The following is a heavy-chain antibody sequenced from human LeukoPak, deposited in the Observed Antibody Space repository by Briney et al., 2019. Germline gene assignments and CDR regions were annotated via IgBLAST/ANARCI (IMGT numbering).Heavy chain of an antibody. D-gene: IGHD6-6*01. CDR1: GFTFSSYG. CDR3: ARGLSGYASSLGY. CDR2: INSDGSST. J-gene: IGHJ4*02. Sequence: GSLRLSCAASGFTFSSYGMHWVRQAPGKGLVWVSRINSDGSSTSYADSVRGRFSISRDNAKNTLYLQMNSLRAEDTAVYYCARGLSGYASSLGYWGQGTLVTVSA. V-gene: IGHV3-74*01.